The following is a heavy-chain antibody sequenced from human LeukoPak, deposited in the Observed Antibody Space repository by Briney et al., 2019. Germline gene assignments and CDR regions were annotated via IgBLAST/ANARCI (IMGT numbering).Heavy chain of an antibody. CDR3: ARMGPYCSSTSCSYYGMDV. Sequence: PSETLSLTCAVYGGSFSGYYWSWIRQPPGKGLEWIGEINHSGSTNYNPSLKSRVTISVDTSKNQFSLKLSSVTAADTAVYYCARMGPYCSSTSCSYYGMDVWGQGTTVTVSS. CDR1: GGSFSGYY. CDR2: INHSGST. V-gene: IGHV4-34*01. J-gene: IGHJ6*02. D-gene: IGHD2-2*01.